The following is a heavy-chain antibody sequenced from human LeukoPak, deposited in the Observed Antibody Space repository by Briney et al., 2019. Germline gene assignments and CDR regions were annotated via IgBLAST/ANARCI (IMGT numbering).Heavy chain of an antibody. J-gene: IGHJ5*02. D-gene: IGHD4-17*01. V-gene: IGHV1-2*06. CDR3: ATGDPPLPSDYYLNPTINWFDP. CDR1: GYTFTDYV. CDR2: INPETYAA. Sequence: GASVTVSCKASGYTFTDYVMHCVGPPPAHLLEGIVRINPETYAANYAPKFQGRVTMTRDPSISPAYMEVTRLTSDDTAVYFSATGDPPLPSDYYLNPTINWFDPWGQATPVTVSS.